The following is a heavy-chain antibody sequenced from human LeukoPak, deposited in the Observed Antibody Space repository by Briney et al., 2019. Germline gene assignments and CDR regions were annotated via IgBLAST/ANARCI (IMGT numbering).Heavy chain of an antibody. J-gene: IGHJ4*02. CDR3: AKGRSGYHEFDY. Sequence: GGSLRLSCAASGFTFSSYWMHWVRQAPGKGLVWVSRINSDGSSTSYADSVKGRFTISRDNSKNTLFLQMNSLRAEDTAVYYCAKGRSGYHEFDYWGQGTLVTVSS. CDR2: INSDGSST. CDR1: GFTFSSYW. D-gene: IGHD3-9*01. V-gene: IGHV3-74*01.